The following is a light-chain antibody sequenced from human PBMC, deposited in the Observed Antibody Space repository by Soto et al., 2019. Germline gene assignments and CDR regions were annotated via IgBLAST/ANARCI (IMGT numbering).Light chain of an antibody. CDR2: GAS. Sequence: EIRLTQSAGTLALSPGERATRSCRASQSVSSSYLAWYQQKPGQAPRLLIYGASSRATGIPDRFSGSGSGTDFTLTISRLEPEDFAVYYCQQYGSSPRTFGQGTKVDIK. J-gene: IGKJ1*01. CDR3: QQYGSSPRT. V-gene: IGKV3-20*01. CDR1: QSVSSSY.